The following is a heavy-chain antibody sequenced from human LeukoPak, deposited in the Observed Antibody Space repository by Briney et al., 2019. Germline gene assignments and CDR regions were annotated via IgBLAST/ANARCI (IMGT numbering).Heavy chain of an antibody. CDR2: INTNTGNP. D-gene: IGHD2-2*01. Sequence: ASVKVSCKASGYTFTSYAMNWVRQAPGQGPEWMGWINTNTGNPTYAQGFTGRFVFSLDTSVSTAYLQISSLKAEDTAVYYCARDAYCSSTSCYPRRIAAAGPYNWFDPWGQGTLVTVSS. V-gene: IGHV7-4-1*02. J-gene: IGHJ5*02. CDR3: ARDAYCSSTSCYPRRIAAAGPYNWFDP. CDR1: GYTFTSYA.